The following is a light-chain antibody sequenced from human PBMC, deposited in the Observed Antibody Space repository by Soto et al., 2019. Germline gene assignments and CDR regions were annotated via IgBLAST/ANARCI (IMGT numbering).Light chain of an antibody. J-gene: IGLJ2*01. CDR2: NDT. CDR1: ALPKQF. CDR3: QSTDSSGTSVV. Sequence: SYELTQPPSVSLSPGQTARITCSGDALPKQFAHWYQQKAGQAPVVLIYNDTERPSGIPERFSGSSSGTTVTLTISGLQAEGEADYYCQSTDSSGTSVVFGGGTKLTVL. V-gene: IGLV3-25*03.